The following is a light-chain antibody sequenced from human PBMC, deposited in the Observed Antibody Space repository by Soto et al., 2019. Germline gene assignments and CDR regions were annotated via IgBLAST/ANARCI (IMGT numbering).Light chain of an antibody. V-gene: IGKV1-27*01. Sequence: DIQMTQSPSSLSASVGDRVTITCRASQGISSYLAWYQQKPGKVPKLLIYAASTLQSGVTSRFSGSGSGTDFALTISSLQAEDAAIYYCQQYNSASGTFGPGTKVEIK. CDR3: QQYNSASGT. J-gene: IGKJ3*01. CDR1: QGISSY. CDR2: AAS.